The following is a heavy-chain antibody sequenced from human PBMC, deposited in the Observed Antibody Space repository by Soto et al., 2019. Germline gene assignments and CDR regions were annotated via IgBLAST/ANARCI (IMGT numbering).Heavy chain of an antibody. D-gene: IGHD2-8*02. Sequence: SETLSLTCTVSGASIAGSFLLILIRHPCGKGLEWIGRFSLSGTTNYNPSLRSRVTMSADVSKNQFSLRLTSVTAADTALYYCARGMTPPGAPAWYYFDSWGQGTLVTVSS. CDR3: ARGMTPPGAPAWYYFDS. V-gene: IGHV4-4*07. CDR1: GASIAGSFL. CDR2: FSLSGTT. J-gene: IGHJ4*02.